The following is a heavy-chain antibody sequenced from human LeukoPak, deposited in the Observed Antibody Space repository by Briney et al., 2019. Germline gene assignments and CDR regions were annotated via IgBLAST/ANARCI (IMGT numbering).Heavy chain of an antibody. CDR3: GRGGGELYYGMDV. Sequence: GASVKVSCKASGGTFSSYGFSWVRQAPGQGLEWMGGIIPFFDTVNYAQKFQGRVTITADKFTSTVYMELSSLRSEDTAVYYCGRGGGELYYGMDVWGQGTTVTVSS. V-gene: IGHV1-69*06. D-gene: IGHD3-16*01. CDR2: IIPFFDTV. CDR1: GGTFSSYG. J-gene: IGHJ6*02.